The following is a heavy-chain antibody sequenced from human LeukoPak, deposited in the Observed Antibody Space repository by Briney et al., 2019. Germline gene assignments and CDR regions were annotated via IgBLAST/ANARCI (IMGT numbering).Heavy chain of an antibody. D-gene: IGHD3-22*01. J-gene: IGHJ4*02. V-gene: IGHV4-30-2*01. CDR2: IYHSGST. Sequence: SQTLSLTCTVSGGSISSGGYYWSWIRQPPGKGLEWIGYIYHSGSTYYNPSLKSRVTISVDRSKNQFSLKLSSVTAADTAVYYCARRNPYYYDSIPDYWGQGTLVTVSS. CDR3: ARRNPYYYDSIPDY. CDR1: GGSISSGGYY.